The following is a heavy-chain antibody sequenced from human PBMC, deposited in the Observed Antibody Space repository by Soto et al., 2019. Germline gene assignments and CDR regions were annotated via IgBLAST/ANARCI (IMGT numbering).Heavy chain of an antibody. D-gene: IGHD6-13*01. CDR3: VRAGIAGHGFDP. J-gene: IGHJ5*02. Sequence: QVQLQESGPGLVKPSQTLSLTCTVSGGSITSGGFYWSWIRQHPEKGLEWIADIFNSGSTDFNPHLKGRMILSADTSKNQFSLILTSVTAACTAVYYCVRAGIAGHGFDPWGQGTLVTVSS. V-gene: IGHV4-31*03. CDR2: IFNSGST. CDR1: GGSITSGGFY.